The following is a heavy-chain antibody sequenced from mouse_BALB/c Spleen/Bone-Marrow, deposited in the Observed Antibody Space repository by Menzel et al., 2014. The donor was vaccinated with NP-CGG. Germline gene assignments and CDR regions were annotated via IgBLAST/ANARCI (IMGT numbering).Heavy chain of an antibody. D-gene: IGHD3-3*01. CDR2: ISSGGSYT. Sequence: EVKLMESGGDLVKPGGSLKLPCAASGFTFSSYGMSWVRQTPDKRLEWVATISSGGSYTYYPDSVKGRFTISRDNAKNTLYLQMSSLKSEDTAMYYCARHRDAMDYWGQGTSVTVSS. J-gene: IGHJ4*01. CDR3: ARHRDAMDY. V-gene: IGHV5-6*01. CDR1: GFTFSSYG.